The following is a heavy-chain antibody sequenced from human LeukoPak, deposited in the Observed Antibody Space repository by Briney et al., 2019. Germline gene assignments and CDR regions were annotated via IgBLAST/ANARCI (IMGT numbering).Heavy chain of an antibody. CDR1: GFTVNTNF. CDR2: IDNTGKT. J-gene: IGHJ4*02. V-gene: IGHV3-53*01. Sequence: GGSLRLSCAAFGFTVNTNFMNWVRQAPGRGLEWVSFIDNTGKTYYADSVKGRFTVSRDFSKNTLFLQMDNLKAEDTAIYYCARSLPYGTTWYGRSDFWGQGTLITVSS. D-gene: IGHD6-13*01. CDR3: ARSLPYGTTWYGRSDF.